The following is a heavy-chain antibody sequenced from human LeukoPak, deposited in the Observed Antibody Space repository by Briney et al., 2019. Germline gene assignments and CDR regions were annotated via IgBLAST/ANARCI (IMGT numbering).Heavy chain of an antibody. CDR2: IASKTDGGTT. Sequence: GGSLRLSCAASGFTFTGYWMHWVRQAPGKGLEWVGRIASKTDGGTTDYAAPVKGRFTISRDDSKNTLFLQMNSLKTEDTAVYYCTTGIRGDCGQGTLVTVSS. V-gene: IGHV3-15*04. J-gene: IGHJ4*02. CDR1: GFTFTGYW. CDR3: TTGIRGD.